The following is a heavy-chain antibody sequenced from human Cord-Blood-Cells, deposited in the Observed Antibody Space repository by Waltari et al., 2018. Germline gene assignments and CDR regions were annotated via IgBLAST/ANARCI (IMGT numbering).Heavy chain of an antibody. CDR1: GYTFTSYA. V-gene: IGHV1-3*01. Sequence: QVQLVQSGAEVKKPGASVKVSCKASGYTFTSYAMHWVRQAPGQRLVWMGWINAGNGNTKYSQKCQGRVTITRDTAASTAYMELSSLRSEDTAVYYCARDVFHCTGGVCYYYYYGMDVWGQGTTVTVSS. CDR3: ARDVFHCTGGVCYYYYYGMDV. D-gene: IGHD2-8*02. J-gene: IGHJ6*02. CDR2: INAGNGNT.